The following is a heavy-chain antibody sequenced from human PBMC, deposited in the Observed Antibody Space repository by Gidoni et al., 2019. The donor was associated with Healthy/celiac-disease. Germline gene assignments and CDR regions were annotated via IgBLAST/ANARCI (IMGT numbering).Heavy chain of an antibody. J-gene: IGHJ4*02. D-gene: IGHD5-12*01. V-gene: IGHV3-30*04. Sequence: QVQLVESGGGVVQPGRSLRLSCAASGFTFSSYAMHWVRQAPGKGLEWVAVISYDGSNKYYADSVKGRFTISRDNSKNTLYLQMNSLRAEDTAVYYCARDGSDYWGQGTLVTASS. CDR2: ISYDGSNK. CDR3: ARDGSDY. CDR1: GFTFSSYA.